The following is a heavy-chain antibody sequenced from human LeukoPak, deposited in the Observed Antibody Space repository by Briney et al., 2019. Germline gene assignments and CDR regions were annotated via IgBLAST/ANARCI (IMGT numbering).Heavy chain of an antibody. CDR3: ARVGTSWRYFDY. Sequence: SETLSLICTVSGGPINKYYWSWIRQSPRKGLEWIGYIHYSGSTNYNASLKSRVTISLATSKNQSSLRLSSVTPADTAVYYCARVGTSWRYFDYWGQGTLVTVSS. CDR2: IHYSGST. V-gene: IGHV4-59*01. D-gene: IGHD6-13*01. CDR1: GGPINKYY. J-gene: IGHJ4*02.